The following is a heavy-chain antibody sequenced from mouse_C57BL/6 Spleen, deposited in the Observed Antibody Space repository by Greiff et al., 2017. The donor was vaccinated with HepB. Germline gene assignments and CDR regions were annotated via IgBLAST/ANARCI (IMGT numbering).Heavy chain of an antibody. J-gene: IGHJ4*01. CDR1: GYTFTNYW. CDR2: IYPGGGYT. V-gene: IGHV1-63*01. Sequence: VQLQQSGAELVRPGTSVKMSCKASGYTFTNYWIGWAKQRPGHGLEWIGDIYPGGGYTNYNEKFKGKATLTADKSSSTAYMQFSSLTSEDSAIYYCARCDYDGDYAMDYWGQGTSVTVSS. CDR3: ARCDYDGDYAMDY. D-gene: IGHD2-4*01.